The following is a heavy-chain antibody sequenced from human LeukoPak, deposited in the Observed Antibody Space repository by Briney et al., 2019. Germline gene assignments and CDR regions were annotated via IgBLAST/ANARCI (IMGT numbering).Heavy chain of an antibody. J-gene: IGHJ6*03. Sequence: GGSLRLSCAASGFTFSNAWMSWVRQAPGKGLEWVGRIKSKTDGGTTDYAAPVKGRFTILRDDSKNTLYLQMNSLKTEDTAVYYCTTGLLGYCSSTSCWNYYYMDVWGKGTTVTVSS. CDR1: GFTFSNAW. CDR2: IKSKTDGGTT. D-gene: IGHD2-2*01. CDR3: TTGLLGYCSSTSCWNYYYMDV. V-gene: IGHV3-15*01.